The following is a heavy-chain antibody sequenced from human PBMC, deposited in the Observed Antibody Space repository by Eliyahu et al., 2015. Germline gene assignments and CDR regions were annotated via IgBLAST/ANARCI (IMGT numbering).Heavy chain of an antibody. CDR2: ISYDGSNK. CDR1: TFNSYT. CDR3: ARDPPYFDYIWGSYRSAPSYYMDV. D-gene: IGHD3-16*02. V-gene: IGHV3-30*01. J-gene: IGHJ6*03. Sequence: TFNSYTMHWVRQAPGKGLEWVALISYDGSNKYYADSVKGRFTISRDNSKNTLFLQMNSLRAEDTAVYYCARDPPYFDYIWGSYRSAPSYYMDVWGKGTTVTVSS.